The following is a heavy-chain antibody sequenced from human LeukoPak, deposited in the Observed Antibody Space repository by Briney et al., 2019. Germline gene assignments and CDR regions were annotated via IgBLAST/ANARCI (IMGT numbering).Heavy chain of an antibody. J-gene: IGHJ4*02. V-gene: IGHV1-8*01. CDR3: ARVSSSWYWALNY. CDR2: MNPNSGNT. CDR1: GYTFTSYD. D-gene: IGHD6-13*01. Sequence: ASVKVSCKASGYTFTSYDINRVRQATGQGLEWMGWMNPNSGNTGYAQKFQGGVTMTRNTSISTAYMELSSLRSEDTAVYYCARVSSSWYWALNYWGQGTLVTVSS.